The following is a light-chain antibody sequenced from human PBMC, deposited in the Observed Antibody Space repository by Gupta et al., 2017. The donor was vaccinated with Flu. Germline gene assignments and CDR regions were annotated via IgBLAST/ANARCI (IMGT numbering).Light chain of an antibody. Sequence: EIVMTQSPATLSVSPGERATLSCRASQNVNNNLAWYQQKSGQAPRLLMYGASTRATGIPGKFSGSGSGTEFTLTISSLQSEDFAVYYCQQYNTWPPRYTFGQGTKLEIK. CDR3: QQYNTWPPRYT. CDR2: GAS. V-gene: IGKV3-15*01. CDR1: QNVNNN. J-gene: IGKJ2*01.